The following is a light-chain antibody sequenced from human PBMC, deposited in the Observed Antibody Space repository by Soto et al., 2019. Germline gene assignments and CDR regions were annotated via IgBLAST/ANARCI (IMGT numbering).Light chain of an antibody. Sequence: EIVLTQSPGTLSLSPGERATLSCRASQSLTSSFLAWYQQKPGQAPRLLIYGASNRATGIPDRFSGSGSGTDFTLTISRLEPEDFAVYYCQQYGNSPWTFGQGTKVDIK. J-gene: IGKJ1*01. V-gene: IGKV3-20*01. CDR2: GAS. CDR1: QSLTSSF. CDR3: QQYGNSPWT.